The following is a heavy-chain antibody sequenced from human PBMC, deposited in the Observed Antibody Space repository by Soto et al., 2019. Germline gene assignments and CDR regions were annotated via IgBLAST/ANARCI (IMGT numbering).Heavy chain of an antibody. V-gene: IGHV3-23*01. CDR1: GFTFSSYA. D-gene: IGHD2-15*01. CDR2: ISGSGGST. J-gene: IGHJ6*03. Sequence: GGSLRLSCAASGFTFSSYAMSWVRQAPGKGLEWVSAISGSGGSTYYADSVKGRFTISRDNSKNTLYLQMNSLRAEDTAVYYCAKDWAYCSGGSCYSFYYYYMDVWGKGTTVTVSS. CDR3: AKDWAYCSGGSCYSFYYYYMDV.